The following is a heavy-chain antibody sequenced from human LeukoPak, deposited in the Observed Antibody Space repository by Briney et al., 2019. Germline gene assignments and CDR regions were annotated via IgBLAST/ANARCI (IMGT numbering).Heavy chain of an antibody. D-gene: IGHD4-17*01. J-gene: IGHJ6*03. CDR1: GFTFSSYW. CDR3: ARVGDGDYGYYYYMDV. V-gene: IGHV3-74*01. Sequence: GGSLRLSCAASGFTFSSYWMHWVRPAPGKGLVWVSRINSGGSSTSYADSVKGRFTISRDNAKNTLYLQMNSLRAEDTAVYYCARVGDGDYGYYYYMDVWGKGTTVTISS. CDR2: INSGGSST.